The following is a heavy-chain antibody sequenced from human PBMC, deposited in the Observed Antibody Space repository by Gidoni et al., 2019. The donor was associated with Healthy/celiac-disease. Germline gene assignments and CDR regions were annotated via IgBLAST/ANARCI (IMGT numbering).Heavy chain of an antibody. CDR3: AKDRYSGSYFTFDFDY. J-gene: IGHJ4*02. V-gene: IGHV3-9*01. CDR2: ISWNSGSI. D-gene: IGHD1-26*01. CDR1: GFTFDDYA. Sequence: EVQLVESGGGLVQPGRSLRLSCAASGFTFDDYAMHWVRQAPGKGLEWVSGISWNSGSIGYADSVKGRFTISRDNAKNSLYLQMNSLRAEDTALYYCAKDRYSGSYFTFDFDYWGQGTLVTVSS.